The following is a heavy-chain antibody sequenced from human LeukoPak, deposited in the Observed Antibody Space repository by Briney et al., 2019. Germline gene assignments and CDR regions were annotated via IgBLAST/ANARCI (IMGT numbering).Heavy chain of an antibody. CDR1: GYTLTELS. CDR2: FDPEDGET. V-gene: IGHV1-24*01. D-gene: IGHD6-19*01. J-gene: IGHJ5*02. Sequence: ASVKVSCEVSGYTLTELSMHWVRQAPGKGLEWMGGFDPEDGETIYAQKFQGRVTMTEDTSTDTAYMELSSLRSEDTAVYYCATVLYSSGPMNWFDPWGQGTLVTVSS. CDR3: ATVLYSSGPMNWFDP.